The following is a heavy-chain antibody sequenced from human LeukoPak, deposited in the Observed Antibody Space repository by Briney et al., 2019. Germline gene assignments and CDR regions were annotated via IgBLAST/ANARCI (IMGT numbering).Heavy chain of an antibody. V-gene: IGHV4-4*02. J-gene: IGHJ6*03. CDR3: ARGLRSRLYYYYYYMDV. Sequence: PSETLSLTCAVSGGSISSSNWWSWVRQPPGKGLEWIGRIFHTGTTDYKTSLKGRVTISVDKSKNQFSLKLSSVTAADTAVYYCARGLRSRLYYYYYYMDVWGKGTTVTVSS. CDR2: IFHTGTT. CDR1: GGSISSSNW. D-gene: IGHD6-13*01.